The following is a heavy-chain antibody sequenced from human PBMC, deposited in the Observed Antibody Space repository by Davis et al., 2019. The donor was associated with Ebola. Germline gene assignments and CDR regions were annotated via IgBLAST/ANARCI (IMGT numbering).Heavy chain of an antibody. D-gene: IGHD2-21*02. V-gene: IGHV1-69*04. CDR3: VIISMT. CDR2: IIPILGIA. CDR1: GGTFSSYA. Sequence: SVKVSCKASGGTFSSYAISWVRQAPGQGLEWMGRIIPILGIANYAQKFQGRVTMTTDTSTSTAYMELRSLRSDDTAVYYCVIISMTWGQGTLVTVSS. J-gene: IGHJ4*03.